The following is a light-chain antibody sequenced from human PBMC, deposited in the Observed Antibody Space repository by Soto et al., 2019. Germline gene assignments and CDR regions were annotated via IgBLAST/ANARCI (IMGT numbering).Light chain of an antibody. J-gene: IGKJ5*01. CDR2: ADS. CDR1: QSVSGY. Sequence: DIVLTQSPATLSLSPVETATLSFMASQSVSGYIGWYQQKPGQAPRLLIYADSNRATGIPARFSGSGSGTDFTLTISSLEPEDFSVYYCQQRYNWPITFGQGTRLEIK. V-gene: IGKV3-11*01. CDR3: QQRYNWPIT.